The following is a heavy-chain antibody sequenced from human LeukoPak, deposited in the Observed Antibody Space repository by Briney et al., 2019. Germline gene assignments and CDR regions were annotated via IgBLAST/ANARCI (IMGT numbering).Heavy chain of an antibody. V-gene: IGHV4-4*08. D-gene: IGHD6-13*01. CDR1: GGSIDSYY. CDR3: ARLNLYSSSWYFDY. J-gene: IGHJ4*02. Sequence: SETLSLTCSVSGGSIDSYYWSCIRQPPGKGLEWIGHLSNSGSTNYNPSLKSRVTISVDTSKNQFSLKLSSVTAADTAVYYCARLNLYSSSWYFDYWGQGTLVTVSS. CDR2: LSNSGST.